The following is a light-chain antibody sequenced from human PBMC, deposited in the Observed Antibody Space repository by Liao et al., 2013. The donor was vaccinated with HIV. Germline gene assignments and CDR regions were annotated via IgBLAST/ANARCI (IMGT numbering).Light chain of an antibody. J-gene: IGLJ3*02. V-gene: IGLV3-21*04. CDR2: YDN. CDR1: NIGSKS. CDR3: QVWDTRIDHPV. Sequence: YVLTQPPSESVAPGKTARITCGGNNIGSKSVHWYQQKPGQAPVVVIYYDNDRPSGIPERFSGSNSGNTATLIISRVEVGDEADYHCQVWDTRIDHPVFGGGTKLTVL.